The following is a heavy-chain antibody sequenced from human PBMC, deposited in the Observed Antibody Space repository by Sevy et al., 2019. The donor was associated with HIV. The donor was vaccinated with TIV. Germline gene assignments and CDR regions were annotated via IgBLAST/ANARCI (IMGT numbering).Heavy chain of an antibody. CDR1: GFTFGDYA. J-gene: IGHJ6*02. D-gene: IGHD4-4*01. CDR3: GAVTAQTLRNYYYYGMDV. CDR2: IRSKAYGGTT. Sequence: GGSLRLSCTASGFTFGDYAMSWVRQAPGKGLEWVGFIRSKAYGGTTEDAASVKGRFTVSRDDSKSIAYLQMNSLKTEDTAVYYCGAVTAQTLRNYYYYGMDVWGQGTTVTVSS. V-gene: IGHV3-49*04.